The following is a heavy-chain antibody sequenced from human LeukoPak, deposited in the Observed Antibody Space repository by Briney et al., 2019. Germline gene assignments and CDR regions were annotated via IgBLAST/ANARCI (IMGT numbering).Heavy chain of an antibody. CDR2: ISGSGGST. D-gene: IGHD5-18*01. V-gene: IGHV3-23*01. CDR1: GFTFSSYA. Sequence: GGSLRLSCAASGFTFSSYAMSWVRQAPGEGLEWVSAISGSGGSTYYADSVKGRFTISRDNSKNTLYLQMNSLRAEDTAVYYCAKGRGYSYGLDYWGQGTLVTVSS. CDR3: AKGRGYSYGLDY. J-gene: IGHJ4*02.